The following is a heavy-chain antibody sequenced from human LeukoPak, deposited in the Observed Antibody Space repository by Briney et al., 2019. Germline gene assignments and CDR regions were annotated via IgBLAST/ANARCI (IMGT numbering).Heavy chain of an antibody. CDR3: AKTYRYYDILTGYYPGYFDY. CDR1: GGSVSSGIYS. Sequence: PSETLSLTCTVSGGSVSSGIYSWSWIRQPPGKGLEWIGYIYYSGSTNYNPSLKSRVTISVDTSKNQFSLKLSSVTAADTAVYYCAKTYRYYDILTGYYPGYFDYWGQGTLVTVSS. V-gene: IGHV4-61*01. D-gene: IGHD3-9*01. J-gene: IGHJ4*02. CDR2: IYYSGST.